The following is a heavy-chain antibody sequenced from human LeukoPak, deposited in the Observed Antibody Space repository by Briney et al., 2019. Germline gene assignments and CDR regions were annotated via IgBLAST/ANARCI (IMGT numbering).Heavy chain of an antibody. Sequence: PGGSLRLSXAASGFTFSSYWMHWVRQAPGKGLLWVSRINSDGSSTSYADSVKGRFTISRDNAKNTLYLQMNSLRAEDTAVYYCARDSLLWYGELLQDYYYYMDVWGKGTTVTVSS. CDR1: GFTFSSYW. CDR3: ARDSLLWYGELLQDYYYYMDV. J-gene: IGHJ6*03. CDR2: INSDGSST. D-gene: IGHD3-10*01. V-gene: IGHV3-74*01.